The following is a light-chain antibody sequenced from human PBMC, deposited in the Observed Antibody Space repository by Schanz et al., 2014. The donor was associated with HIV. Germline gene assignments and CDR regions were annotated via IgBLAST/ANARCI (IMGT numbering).Light chain of an antibody. CDR2: GAS. CDR1: QSVGTI. CDR3: QQYNSYFPFT. J-gene: IGKJ3*01. V-gene: IGKV3-15*01. Sequence: EVVMTQSPATLSVSPGERAILSCRASQSVGTILAWYQQKPGQAPRLLIYGASTRATGIPDRFSGSGSGTEFTLTISSLQPDDFATYYCQQYNSYFPFTFGPGTKVDIK.